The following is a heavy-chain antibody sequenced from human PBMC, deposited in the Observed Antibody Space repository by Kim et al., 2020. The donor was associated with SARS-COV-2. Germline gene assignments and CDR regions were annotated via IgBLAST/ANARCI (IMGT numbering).Heavy chain of an antibody. J-gene: IGHJ5*02. CDR2: ISGSGGST. Sequence: GGSLRLSCAASGFTFSSYAMSWVRQAPGKGLEWVSAISGSGGSTYYADSVKGRFTISRDNSKNTLYLQMNSLRAEDTAVYYCAKDLPEDSSSWLDHNWFDPWGQGTLVTVSS. D-gene: IGHD6-13*01. CDR3: AKDLPEDSSSWLDHNWFDP. CDR1: GFTFSSYA. V-gene: IGHV3-23*01.